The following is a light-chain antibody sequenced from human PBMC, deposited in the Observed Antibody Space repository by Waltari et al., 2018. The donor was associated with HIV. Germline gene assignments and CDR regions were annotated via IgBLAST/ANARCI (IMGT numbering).Light chain of an antibody. CDR2: DTN. J-gene: IGLJ2*01. V-gene: IGLV1-40*01. CDR1: NSNIGAGYD. Sequence: QSVLTQPPSVSGAPGQRVTISCTGNNSNIGAGYDVHWYQQFSAAAPKLLIYDTNNRPSGVPDRFSGSRSGTSASLAITGLQADDEADYYCQSYDTGLSVVVFGGGTKLTVL. CDR3: QSYDTGLSVVV.